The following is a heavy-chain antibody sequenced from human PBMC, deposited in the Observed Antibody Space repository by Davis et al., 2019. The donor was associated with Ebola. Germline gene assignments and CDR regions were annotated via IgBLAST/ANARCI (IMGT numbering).Heavy chain of an antibody. D-gene: IGHD2-2*01. Sequence: GGSLRLSCAASGFTFSSYSMNWVRQAPGKGLEWVSYISSGASTIYYADSVKGRFTISRDNAKNTLYLQMNSLRAEDTAVYYCAKGAGEYQLLNWFDPWGQGTLVTVSS. V-gene: IGHV3-48*01. CDR3: AKGAGEYQLLNWFDP. CDR2: ISSGASTI. CDR1: GFTFSSYS. J-gene: IGHJ5*02.